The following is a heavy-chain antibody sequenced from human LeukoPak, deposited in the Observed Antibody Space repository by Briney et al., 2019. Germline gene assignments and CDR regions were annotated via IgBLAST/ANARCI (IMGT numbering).Heavy chain of an antibody. D-gene: IGHD3-10*01. CDR1: GYSISSGYY. CDR2: IYHSGST. V-gene: IGHV4-38-2*02. Sequence: PSETLSLTCTVSGYSISSGYYWGWIRQPPGKGLEWIGSIYHSGSTYYNPSLKSQVTISVDTSKNQFSLKLSSVTAADTAVYYCARNLRDGSGMHYYYYMDVWGKGTTVTISS. CDR3: ARNLRDGSGMHYYYYMDV. J-gene: IGHJ6*03.